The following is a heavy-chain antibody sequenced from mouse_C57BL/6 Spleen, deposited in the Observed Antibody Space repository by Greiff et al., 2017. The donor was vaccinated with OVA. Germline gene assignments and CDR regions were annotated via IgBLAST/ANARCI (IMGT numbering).Heavy chain of an antibody. D-gene: IGHD3-2*02. CDR3: ARYGAQATSYFDY. Sequence: QVQLKESGPELVKPGASVKISCKASGYAFSSSWMNWVKQRPGKGLEWIGRIYPGDGDTNYNGKFKGKATLTADKSSSTAYMQLSSLTSEDSAVYFCARYGAQATSYFDYWGQGTTLTVSS. V-gene: IGHV1-82*01. CDR1: GYAFSSSW. J-gene: IGHJ2*01. CDR2: IYPGDGDT.